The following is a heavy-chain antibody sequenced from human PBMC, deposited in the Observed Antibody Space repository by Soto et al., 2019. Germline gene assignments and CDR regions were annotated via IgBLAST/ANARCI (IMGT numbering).Heavy chain of an antibody. CDR1: GYTFTSYG. CDR3: ASGYDIVTGRLSFDY. J-gene: IGHJ4*02. CDR2: ISAYNGNT. Sequence: VASVKVSCKASGYTFTSYGISWVRQAPGQGLEWMGWISAYNGNTNYAQKLQGRVTMTTDTSTSTAYMELSSLRSEDTAVYYCASGYDIVTGRLSFDYWGQGTLVTVTS. V-gene: IGHV1-18*01. D-gene: IGHD3-9*01.